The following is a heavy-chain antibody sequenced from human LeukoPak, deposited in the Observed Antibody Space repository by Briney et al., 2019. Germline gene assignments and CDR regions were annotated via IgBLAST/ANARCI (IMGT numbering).Heavy chain of an antibody. Sequence: PSETLSLTCIVSGGSISSYYWNWIRQSAGKGLEWIGRISSSGGTNYNPSLKSRVTMSVDTSKNQFSLKLKSLTAADTAVYYCARRLDYRNDDSFDMWGRGTMVTVSS. CDR3: ARRLDYRNDDSFDM. CDR2: ISSSGGT. D-gene: IGHD3-16*02. J-gene: IGHJ3*02. V-gene: IGHV4-4*07. CDR1: GGSISSYY.